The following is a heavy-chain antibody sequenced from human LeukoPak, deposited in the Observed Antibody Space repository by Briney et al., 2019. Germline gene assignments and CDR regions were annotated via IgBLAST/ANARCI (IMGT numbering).Heavy chain of an antibody. D-gene: IGHD4-17*01. J-gene: IGHJ3*02. CDR2: IYTSGST. CDR1: GGSISSYY. CDR3: ARSRDDYGDYAEAFDI. Sequence: SETLSLTCTVSGGSISSYYWSWIRQPAGKGLEWIGRIYTSGSTYYNPSLKSRVTISVDTSKNQFSLKLSSVTAANTAVYYCARSRDDYGDYAEAFDIWGQGTMVTVSS. V-gene: IGHV4-4*07.